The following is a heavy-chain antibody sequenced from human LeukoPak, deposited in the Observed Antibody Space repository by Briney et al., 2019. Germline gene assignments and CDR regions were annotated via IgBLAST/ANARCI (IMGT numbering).Heavy chain of an antibody. D-gene: IGHD6-19*01. CDR3: ARNPEAVAGTERWFDP. CDR2: IKQDGSEK. Sequence: PGGSLRLSCAASGFTFSSYWMSWVRQAPGKGLEWVANIKQDGSEKYYVDSVKGRFTISRDNAKNSLYLQMNSLRAEDTAVYYCARNPEAVAGTERWFDPWGQGTLVTVSS. J-gene: IGHJ5*02. CDR1: GFTFSSYW. V-gene: IGHV3-7*01.